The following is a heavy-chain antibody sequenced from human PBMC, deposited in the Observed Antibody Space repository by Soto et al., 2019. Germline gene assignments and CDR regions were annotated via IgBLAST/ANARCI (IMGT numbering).Heavy chain of an antibody. D-gene: IGHD2-8*02. J-gene: IGHJ4*02. CDR2: IYYSGIT. Sequence: QVQLQESGPGLVKPSETLSLTCTVSGGSISSYYWSWIRQPPGKGLEWIGYIYYSGITDYNPSLKSRVTISVDTSKSQFSLTLRSVTAADTAVYYCARGGGVYYFDYWGQGTLVTVSS. V-gene: IGHV4-59*01. CDR3: ARGGGVYYFDY. CDR1: GGSISSYY.